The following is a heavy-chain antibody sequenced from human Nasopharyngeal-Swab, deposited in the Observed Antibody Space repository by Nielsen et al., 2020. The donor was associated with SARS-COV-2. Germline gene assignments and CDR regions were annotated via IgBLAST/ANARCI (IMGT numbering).Heavy chain of an antibody. CDR2: IYYSGST. CDR3: ARIAAAGIFDY. D-gene: IGHD6-13*01. Sequence: WIRQPPGKGLEWIAYIYYSGSTYYNPSLKSRVTISVDTSKNQFSLKLSSVTAADTAVYYCARIAAAGIFDYWGQGTLATVSS. V-gene: IGHV4-31*02. J-gene: IGHJ4*02.